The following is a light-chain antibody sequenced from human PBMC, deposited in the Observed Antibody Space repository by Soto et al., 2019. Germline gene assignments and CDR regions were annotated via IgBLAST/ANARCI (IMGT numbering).Light chain of an antibody. CDR3: TSYAGGNNV. CDR1: SSDVGGYNY. J-gene: IGLJ1*01. Sequence: QSALTQPPSASGSPGPSVTISCTGTSSDVGGYNYVSWYQQHPGKVPKLMVYEVNNRPSGVPDRFSGSKSGNTASLTVSGLQAEDEAYYYCTSYAGGNNVFGTGTKLTVL. CDR2: EVN. V-gene: IGLV2-8*01.